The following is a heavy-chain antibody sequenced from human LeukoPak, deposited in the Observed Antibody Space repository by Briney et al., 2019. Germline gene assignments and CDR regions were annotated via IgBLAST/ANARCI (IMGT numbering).Heavy chain of an antibody. D-gene: IGHD3-3*01. V-gene: IGHV1-69*01. CDR3: ARGSFTYYDFWSGYSYFDY. CDR2: IIPIFGTA. J-gene: IGHJ4*02. CDR1: GGTFSSYA. Sequence: SVKVSCKASGGTFSSYAISWVRQAPGQGLEWMGGIIPIFGTANYAQKFQGRVTITADESTSTAYMELSSLRPEDTAVYYCARGSFTYYDFWSGYSYFDYWGQGTLVTVSS.